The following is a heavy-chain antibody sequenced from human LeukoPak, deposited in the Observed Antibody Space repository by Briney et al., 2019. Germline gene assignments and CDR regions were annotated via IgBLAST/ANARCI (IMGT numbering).Heavy chain of an antibody. Sequence: GGSLRLSCAASGFTFSSYGIHWVRQAPGKGLEWVAFIRYDGNNKYYADSVKGRFTLSRDNSKNTLYLQMNSLRAEDTAVYYCAKQGSNTHMDVWGKGTTVTVSS. CDR1: GFTFSSYG. V-gene: IGHV3-30*02. CDR2: IRYDGNNK. CDR3: AKQGSNTHMDV. J-gene: IGHJ6*03.